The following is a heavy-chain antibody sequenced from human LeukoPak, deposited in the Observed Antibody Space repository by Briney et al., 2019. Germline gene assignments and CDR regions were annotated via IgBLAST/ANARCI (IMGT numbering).Heavy chain of an antibody. CDR2: INPNSGGT. J-gene: IGHJ5*02. Sequence: ASVKVSCKASGYTFTGYYMHWVRQAPGQGLEWMGWINPNSGGTNYAQKFQGRVTMTRDTFISTAYMELSRLRSDDTAVYYCARTLSRRIAVGYNWFDPWGQGTLVTVSS. D-gene: IGHD6-19*01. V-gene: IGHV1-2*02. CDR3: ARTLSRRIAVGYNWFDP. CDR1: GYTFTGYY.